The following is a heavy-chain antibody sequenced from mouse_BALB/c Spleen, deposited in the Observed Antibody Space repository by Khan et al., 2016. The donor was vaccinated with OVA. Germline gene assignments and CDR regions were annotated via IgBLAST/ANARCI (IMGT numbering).Heavy chain of an antibody. V-gene: IGHV1-4*01. CDR1: GYTFTSYT. D-gene: IGHD2-14*01. CDR3: VRDGAYHRNDGWFAY. Sequence: QIQLVQSGAELARPGASVKMSCKASGYTFTSYTIHWIKKRPGQGLEWIGYINPSNGYTNYNQKFKDKAILTTDKSSTTAYLQLSSLTSDDSAVYNCVRDGAYHRNDGWFAYWGQGTLVTVSA. CDR2: INPSNGYT. J-gene: IGHJ3*01.